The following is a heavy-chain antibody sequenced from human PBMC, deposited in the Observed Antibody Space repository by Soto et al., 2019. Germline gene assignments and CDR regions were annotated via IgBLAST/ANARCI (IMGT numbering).Heavy chain of an antibody. Sequence: QVQLVQSGAEVKKPGASVKVSCKASGYTFTSYGISWVRQAPGQGLEWMGWISAYNGNTNYAQKLQGRVTMTTDTSTSTGYMGVRSLRSDGTAVYYWARGGGYYGSGSQADYWGQGTLVTVSS. J-gene: IGHJ4*02. CDR1: GYTFTSYG. CDR2: ISAYNGNT. CDR3: ARGGGYYGSGSQADY. V-gene: IGHV1-18*01. D-gene: IGHD3-10*01.